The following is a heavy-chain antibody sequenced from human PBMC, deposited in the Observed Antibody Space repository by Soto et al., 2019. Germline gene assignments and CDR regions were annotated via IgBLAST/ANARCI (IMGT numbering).Heavy chain of an antibody. D-gene: IGHD6-13*01. V-gene: IGHV1-69*01. CDR1: GGTFSSYA. CDR3: ARPSVQQLIRDYYYGMDV. J-gene: IGHJ6*02. CDR2: IIPIFGTA. Sequence: QVQLVQSGAEVKKPGSSVKVSCKASGGTFSSYAISWVRQAPGQGLEWMGGIIPIFGTANYAQKFQGRVTITADESTSTAYMELSSLRYEDTAVYYCARPSVQQLIRDYYYGMDVWGQGTTVTVSS.